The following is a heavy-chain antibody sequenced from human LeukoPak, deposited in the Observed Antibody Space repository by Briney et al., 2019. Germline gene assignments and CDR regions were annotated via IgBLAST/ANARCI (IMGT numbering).Heavy chain of an antibody. J-gene: IGHJ5*02. CDR2: ICNSGST. CDR3: ARGTYFCESGSYYNWFDP. CDR1: GGSISSYS. D-gene: IGHD3-10*01. V-gene: IGHV4-59*01. Sequence: SETLSLTCNVSGGSISSYSWTWIRQPPGKGLEWIGYICNSGSTNYNPSLKSRVTISADTPKNQISLKLRSVTAADTAVYYCARGTYFCESGSYYNWFDPWGQGTLVTVSS.